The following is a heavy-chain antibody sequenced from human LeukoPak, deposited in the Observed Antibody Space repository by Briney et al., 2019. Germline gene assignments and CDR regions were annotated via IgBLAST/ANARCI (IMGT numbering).Heavy chain of an antibody. D-gene: IGHD3-10*01. CDR1: GYIFVNYW. CDR3: ARRGEGPIGGIGY. V-gene: IGHV5-51*01. CDR2: IHPGDSDT. J-gene: IGHJ4*02. Sequence: PGASLEISCEGAGYIFVNYWIGWGRQLPGKGLEGMGIIHPGDSDTRYSPSFQGQVTISAEKSISPAYLQWSSLKASDTAMYYCARRGEGPIGGIGYWGQGTLVTVSS.